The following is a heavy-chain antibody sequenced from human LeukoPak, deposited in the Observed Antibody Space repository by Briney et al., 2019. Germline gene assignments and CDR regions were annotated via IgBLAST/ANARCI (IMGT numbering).Heavy chain of an antibody. CDR2: RNPKTGKT. CDR3: ARIRPVTTGLKGYYFDY. V-gene: IGHV1-8*01. Sequence: ASVKGSCKTSGYTFASYEINWVRQAGGRGQEWGGWRNPKTGKTAYERNLQGRVTITRDTSISTASIDLSDLRSEDTAVYYCARIRPVTTGLKGYYFDYWGQGTLVTVS. D-gene: IGHD1-1*01. CDR1: GYTFASYE. J-gene: IGHJ4*02.